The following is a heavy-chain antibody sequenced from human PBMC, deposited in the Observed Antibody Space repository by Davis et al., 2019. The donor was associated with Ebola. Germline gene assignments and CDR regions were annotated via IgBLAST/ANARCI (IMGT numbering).Heavy chain of an antibody. J-gene: IGHJ4*02. CDR1: RGTFSSYA. V-gene: IGHV1-69*13. CDR3: ARDRQWLASSHFDY. Sequence: PVKVSCQASRGTFSSYAISWVPPAPGQGLEWMGGIIPIFGTANYAQKFQGRVTIPAHQSTSTAYMQLSSLRSEETAVYYCARDRQWLASSHFDYWGQGTLVTVSS. CDR2: IIPIFGTA. D-gene: IGHD6-19*01.